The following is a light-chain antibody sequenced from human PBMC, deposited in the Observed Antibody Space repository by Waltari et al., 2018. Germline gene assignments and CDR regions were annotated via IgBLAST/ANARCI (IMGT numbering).Light chain of an antibody. J-gene: IGLJ3*02. CDR2: NIN. CDR1: SSDIGRTY. Sequence: QSVLTQPPSASGTPGQRVTISCSGSSSDIGRTYVHWFQQLPGMAPQLLIYNINQRPSGVPVRFSGSKSGTSASLAISWLRTEDEADYCAAWDDTLSGPGVFGGGANLAVL. V-gene: IGLV1-47*01. CDR3: AAWDDTLSGPGV.